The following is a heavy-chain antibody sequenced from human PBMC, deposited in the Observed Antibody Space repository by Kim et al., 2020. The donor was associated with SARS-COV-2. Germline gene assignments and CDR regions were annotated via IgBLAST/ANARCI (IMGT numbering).Heavy chain of an antibody. Sequence: ADSVKGRFTISRDNAKNSLYLQMNSLRAEDTAVYYCARVKRAAPDWALDYWGQGTLVTVSS. V-gene: IGHV3-21*01. D-gene: IGHD3-9*01. J-gene: IGHJ4*02. CDR3: ARVKRAAPDWALDY.